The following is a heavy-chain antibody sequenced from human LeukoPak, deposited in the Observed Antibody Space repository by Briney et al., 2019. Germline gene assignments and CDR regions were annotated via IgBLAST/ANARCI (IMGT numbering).Heavy chain of an antibody. J-gene: IGHJ4*02. CDR3: ARGGPPRRTYTDSVVGMVRGVIDY. CDR2: IYYSGST. CDR1: GGSISSYY. V-gene: IGHV4-59*12. D-gene: IGHD3-10*01. Sequence: SETLSLTCTVSGGSISSYYWSWIRQPPGKGLEWIGFIYYSGSTNYNPSLKSRVTISVDTSKNQFSLKLSSVTAADTAVYYCARGGPPRRTYTDSVVGMVRGVIDYWGQGTLVTVSS.